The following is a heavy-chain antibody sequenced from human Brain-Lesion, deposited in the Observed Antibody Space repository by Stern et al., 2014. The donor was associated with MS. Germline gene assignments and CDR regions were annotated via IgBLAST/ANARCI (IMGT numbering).Heavy chain of an antibody. Sequence: QVQLVQSGAEVKKPGASVKVSCKVSGYTLTELSMHWVRQAPTNGLEWMGGFDTEDGETIYAQKFQGRVTMTEDTSTDTAYMELSSLRSEDTAVYYCATLSPGAGGNYYRHFDYWGQGTLVTVSS. V-gene: IGHV1-24*01. CDR2: FDTEDGET. D-gene: IGHD1-26*01. CDR1: GYTLTELS. J-gene: IGHJ4*02. CDR3: ATLSPGAGGNYYRHFDY.